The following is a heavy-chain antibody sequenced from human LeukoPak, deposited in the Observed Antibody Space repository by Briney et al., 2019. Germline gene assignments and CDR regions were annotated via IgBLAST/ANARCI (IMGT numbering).Heavy chain of an antibody. CDR1: GYTFTGYY. D-gene: IGHD6-13*01. CDR2: INPNGGGT. CDR3: ARQQTSGYSSSWYGGDFDY. Sequence: ASVKVSCKASGYTFTGYYIHWLRQAPGQGLEWMGWINPNGGGTKYAQKFQGRVTVTGDTSISTAYMELSRLRSDDTAVYYCARQQTSGYSSSWYGGDFDYWGQGTLVTVSS. J-gene: IGHJ4*02. V-gene: IGHV1-2*02.